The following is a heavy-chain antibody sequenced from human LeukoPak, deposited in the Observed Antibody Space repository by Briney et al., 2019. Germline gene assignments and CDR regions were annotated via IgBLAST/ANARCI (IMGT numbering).Heavy chain of an antibody. CDR2: IKSKTDGGTT. Sequence: GGSLRLSCAASGFTFSNAWMSWVRQAPGKGLEWVGRIKSKTDGGTTDYAAPVKGRFTISRDDSKNTLYLQMNSLKTEDTAVYYCTTEHVSLWFGELLSSFDYWGQGTLVTVSS. V-gene: IGHV3-15*01. CDR3: TTEHVSLWFGELLSSFDY. J-gene: IGHJ4*02. CDR1: GFTFSNAW. D-gene: IGHD3-10*01.